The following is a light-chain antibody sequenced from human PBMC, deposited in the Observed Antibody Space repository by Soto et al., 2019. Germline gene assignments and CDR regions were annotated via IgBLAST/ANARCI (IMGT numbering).Light chain of an antibody. CDR1: SNDGGGYNY. V-gene: IGLV2-11*01. Sequence: QSVLTQPRSVSGSPGQSVTISCTGTSNDGGGYNYVSWYQQQPGKAPKLLISDVNKRPSGVPDRFSGSKSGNTASLIISGLQAEDEADYYCCSYAGSSTWVFGGGTKLTVL. CDR2: DVN. CDR3: CSYAGSSTWV. J-gene: IGLJ3*02.